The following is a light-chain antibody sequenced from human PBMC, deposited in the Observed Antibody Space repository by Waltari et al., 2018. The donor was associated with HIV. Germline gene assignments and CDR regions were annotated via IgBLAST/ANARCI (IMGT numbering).Light chain of an antibody. V-gene: IGKV1-9*01. J-gene: IGKJ3*01. CDR3: QQVKSNPFT. CDR2: AAS. CDR1: QGIGTS. Sequence: DIQLTQPRSLLSASVGDRATITCRASQGIGTSLAWYQQKPGKAPQLLISAASTLQPGVPTRFSGRGSGTEFTLTISGLQPEDFATYYCQQVKSNPFTFGPGTKVDFK.